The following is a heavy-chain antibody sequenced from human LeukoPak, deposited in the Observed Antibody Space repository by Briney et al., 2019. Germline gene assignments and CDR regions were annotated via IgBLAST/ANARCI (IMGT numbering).Heavy chain of an antibody. CDR1: GFTFSSYA. CDR2: ISGSGGST. V-gene: IGHV3-23*01. J-gene: IGHJ3*02. Sequence: GGSLRLSCAASGFTFSSYAMSWVRQAPGKGLEWVSAISGSGGSTYYADSVKGRFTISRDNSKNTLYLQMNSLRAEDTAVYYCAKSYYDSSGYRANGAFDIWGQGTMVTVSS. D-gene: IGHD3-22*01. CDR3: AKSYYDSSGYRANGAFDI.